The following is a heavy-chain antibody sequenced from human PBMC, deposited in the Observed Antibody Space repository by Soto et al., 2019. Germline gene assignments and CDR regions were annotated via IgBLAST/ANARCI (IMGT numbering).Heavy chain of an antibody. V-gene: IGHV3-23*01. CDR2: VSGSTGNT. Sequence: CGSLRLSCAASGFAFSRYYMAWVRQTPDKGLQCGSAVSGSTGNTYYTDSVKGRFTISRDFSQNTLYLQMNSLRAEDTAVYYCARERYYGSGSYYNVYYYYYGMDVWGQGTTVTVSS. D-gene: IGHD3-10*01. CDR1: GFAFSRYY. J-gene: IGHJ6*02. CDR3: ARERYYGSGSYYNVYYYYYGMDV.